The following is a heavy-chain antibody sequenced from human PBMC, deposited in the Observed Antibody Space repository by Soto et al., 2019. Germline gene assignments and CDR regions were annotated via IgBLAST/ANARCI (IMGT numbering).Heavy chain of an antibody. D-gene: IGHD1-26*01. CDR3: ALALGPTTGLDY. CDR2: IFNSGTT. Sequence: QVQLQESGPGLVKPSQTLSLTCSVSGASTVSHYHWTWIRQPPGKGLEWMGYIFNSGTTFYNPSLTSRLSISMDTSGNHVSLELSSVTAADTAVYYCALALGPTTGLDYWGQGTLVTVSS. V-gene: IGHV4-31*02. CDR1: GASTVSHYH. J-gene: IGHJ4*02.